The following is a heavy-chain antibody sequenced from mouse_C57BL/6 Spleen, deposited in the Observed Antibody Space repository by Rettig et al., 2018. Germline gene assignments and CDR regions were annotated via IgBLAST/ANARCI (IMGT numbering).Heavy chain of an antibody. CDR1: GFPFSDAW. Sequence: EVKVEESGGGLVQPGGSMKLSCAASGFPFSDAWMDWVRQSPEKGLEWVAEIRNKANNHATYYAESVKGRFTISRDDSKSSVYLQMNSLRAEDTGIYYCTCPSWDDWYFDVWGTGTTVTVSS. V-gene: IGHV6-6*01. D-gene: IGHD4-1*01. CDR2: IRNKANNHAT. CDR3: TCPSWDDWYFDV. J-gene: IGHJ1*03.